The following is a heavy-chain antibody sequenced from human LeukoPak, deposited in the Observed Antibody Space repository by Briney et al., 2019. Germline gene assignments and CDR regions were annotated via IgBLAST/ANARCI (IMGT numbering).Heavy chain of an antibody. V-gene: IGHV3-23*01. CDR3: AKDLEDYDCWSDYYNTFDY. CDR2: ITGNSNRT. D-gene: IGHD3-3*01. Sequence: GRTLRLSCAASGFTFSNYAMNWVCQGPGTGLEWVSSITGNSNRTSYTNSVNSRLTTSRDNSKHKLYLQMNDLRADDTALYDCAKDLEDYDCWSDYYNTFDYWGRGTRVSVSS. J-gene: IGHJ4*02. CDR1: GFTFSNYA.